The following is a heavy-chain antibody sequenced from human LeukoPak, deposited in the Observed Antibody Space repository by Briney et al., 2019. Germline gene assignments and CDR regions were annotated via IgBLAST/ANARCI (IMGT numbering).Heavy chain of an antibody. J-gene: IGHJ4*02. V-gene: IGHV4-4*07. Sequence: SETLSLTCTVSGGSISSYYWSWIRQPDGKGLEWIGRIYTSGSTNYNPSLKSRVTMSVDTSKNQFSLKLSSVTAADTAVYYCARVSGYYDSSGYYQYYFDYWGQGTLVTVSS. D-gene: IGHD3-22*01. CDR1: GGSISSYY. CDR2: IYTSGST. CDR3: ARVSGYYDSSGYYQYYFDY.